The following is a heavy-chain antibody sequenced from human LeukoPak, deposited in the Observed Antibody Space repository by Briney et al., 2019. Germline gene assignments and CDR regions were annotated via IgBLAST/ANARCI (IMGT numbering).Heavy chain of an antibody. CDR1: GFTFDDYT. V-gene: IGHV3-43*01. CDR3: AKDIETSAGFDY. CDR2: ISWDGGST. Sequence: GGSLRLSCAASGFTFDDYTMHWVRQAPGKGLEWVSLISWDGGSTYYADSVKGRFTISRDNSKNSLYLQMNSLRTEDTALYYCAKDIETSAGFDYWGQGTLVTVSS. D-gene: IGHD1-1*01. J-gene: IGHJ4*02.